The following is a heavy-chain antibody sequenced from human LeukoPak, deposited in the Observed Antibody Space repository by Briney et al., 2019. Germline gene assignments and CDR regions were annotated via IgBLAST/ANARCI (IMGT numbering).Heavy chain of an antibody. V-gene: IGHV4-4*09. D-gene: IGHD2-2*01. CDR3: ARRCRTSCNLHHDGYDV. CDR2: IIGNVSP. CDR1: GGSISDYY. J-gene: IGHJ3*01. Sequence: PSETLSLTCTVPGGSISDYYWGWIRHPPGKGLEWIGHIIGNVSPECNTSLKSRVTITTDTSKNQFSLQLSSVTAADTAMYFCARRCRTSCNLHHDGYDVWGQGTVVTVSS.